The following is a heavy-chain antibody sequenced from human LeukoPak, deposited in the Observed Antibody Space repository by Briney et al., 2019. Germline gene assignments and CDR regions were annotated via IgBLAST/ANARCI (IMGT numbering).Heavy chain of an antibody. Sequence: SETLSLTCTVSGGSISSYYWSWTRQPPGKGLEWIGYIYYSGSTNYNPSLKSRVTISVDTSKNQFSLKLSSVTAADTAVYYCARSVVPAAIGRFDPWGQGTLVTVSS. V-gene: IGHV4-59*01. CDR3: ARSVVPAAIGRFDP. J-gene: IGHJ5*02. D-gene: IGHD2-2*02. CDR1: GGSISSYY. CDR2: IYYSGST.